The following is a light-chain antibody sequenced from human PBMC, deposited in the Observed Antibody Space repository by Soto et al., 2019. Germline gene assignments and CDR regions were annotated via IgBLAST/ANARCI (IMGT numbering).Light chain of an antibody. CDR3: QQYGSSPPYT. CDR2: GAS. CDR1: HSVSSNY. V-gene: IGKV3-20*01. J-gene: IGKJ2*01. Sequence: EIVLTQSPGTLSLSPRERATLSCRASHSVSSNYLAWYQQRPGQAPRLLIYGASSTATGIPDRFSGSGSGTDFTLTISRLEPEAVAVYYCQQYGSSPPYTFGQGNKVEIK.